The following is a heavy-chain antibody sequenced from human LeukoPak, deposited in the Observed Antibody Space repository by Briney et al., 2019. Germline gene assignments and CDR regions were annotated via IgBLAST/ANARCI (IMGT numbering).Heavy chain of an antibody. Sequence: GGSLRLSGAASGFTFSDYYMNWVRQAPGKGLEWVSCISSSGSTIYYADSVKGRFTISRDNAKNSLYLQMNSLRAEDTAVYYCARRNCGDYGCAFDIWGQGTMVTVSS. J-gene: IGHJ3*02. CDR3: ARRNCGDYGCAFDI. CDR2: ISSSGSTI. D-gene: IGHD4-17*01. CDR1: GFTFSDYY. V-gene: IGHV3-11*04.